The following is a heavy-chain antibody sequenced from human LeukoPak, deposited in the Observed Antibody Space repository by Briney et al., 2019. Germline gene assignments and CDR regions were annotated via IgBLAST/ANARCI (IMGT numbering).Heavy chain of an antibody. Sequence: GGSLRLSCTASGFTFSTYAMSWVRQAPGKGLEWVSAISGRGGRTDYADSVRGRFTTSRDNSKNTVYMQMNSLRAEDTAVYYCTKDREQMVPQAPPRAPYAMDVWGQGTTVTVSS. J-gene: IGHJ6*02. CDR2: ISGRGGRT. CDR3: TKDREQMVPQAPPRAPYAMDV. V-gene: IGHV3-23*01. D-gene: IGHD6-13*01. CDR1: GFTFSTYA.